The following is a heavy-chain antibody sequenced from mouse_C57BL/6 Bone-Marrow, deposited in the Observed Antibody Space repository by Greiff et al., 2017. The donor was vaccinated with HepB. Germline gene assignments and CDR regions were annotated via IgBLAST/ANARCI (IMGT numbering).Heavy chain of an antibody. CDR2: IYPGSGST. V-gene: IGHV1-55*01. J-gene: IGHJ2*01. CDR3: ARTPRPITTVVAKFDY. D-gene: IGHD1-1*01. CDR1: GYTFTSYW. Sequence: QVQLQQSGAELVKPGASVKMSCKASGYTFTSYWITWVKQRPGQGLEWIGDIYPGSGSTNYNEKFKSKATLTVDTSSSTAYMQLSSLTSEDSAVYYCARTPRPITTVVAKFDYWGQGTTLTVSS.